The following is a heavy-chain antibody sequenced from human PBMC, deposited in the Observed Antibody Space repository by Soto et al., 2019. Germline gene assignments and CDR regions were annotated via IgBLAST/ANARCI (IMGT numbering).Heavy chain of an antibody. CDR2: IYYSGST. CDR1: GGSVGSTSYY. V-gene: IGHV4-39*01. CDR3: ARLLGSGPFDY. J-gene: IGHJ4*02. Sequence: ETLSLTCTVSGGSVGSTSYYWGWIRQPPGKGLEWIASIYYSGSTYYNPSLKSRVTISVDTSKNQFSLNLSSVTAADTAVYYCARLLGSGPFDYWGLGTLVTVSS. D-gene: IGHD3-16*01.